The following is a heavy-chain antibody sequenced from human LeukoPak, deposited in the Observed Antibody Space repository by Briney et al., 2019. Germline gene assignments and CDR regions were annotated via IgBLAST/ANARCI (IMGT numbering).Heavy chain of an antibody. Sequence: PSETLSLTCTVSGGSISSSSYYWGWIRQPPGKGLEWIGSIYYSGSTYYNPSLKSRVTISVDTSKNQFSLKLSSVTAAGTAVYYCARVRGSYYLHDAFDIWGQGTMVTVSS. CDR1: GGSISSSSYY. CDR2: IYYSGST. CDR3: ARVRGSYYLHDAFDI. V-gene: IGHV4-39*07. D-gene: IGHD1-26*01. J-gene: IGHJ3*02.